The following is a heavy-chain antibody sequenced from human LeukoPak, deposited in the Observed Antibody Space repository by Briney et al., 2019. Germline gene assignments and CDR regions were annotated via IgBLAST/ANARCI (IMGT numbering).Heavy chain of an antibody. V-gene: IGHV4-59*01. CDR3: ARDNGMCSSTSCHNWFDP. J-gene: IGHJ5*02. CDR1: GGSISSYY. CDR2: IYYSGST. Sequence: SETLSLTCTVSGGSISSYYWSWIRQPPGKGLEWIGYIYYSGSTNYNPSLKSRVTISVDTSKNQFSLKLSSVTAADTAVYYCARDNGMCSSTSCHNWFDPWGQGTLVTVSS. D-gene: IGHD2-2*01.